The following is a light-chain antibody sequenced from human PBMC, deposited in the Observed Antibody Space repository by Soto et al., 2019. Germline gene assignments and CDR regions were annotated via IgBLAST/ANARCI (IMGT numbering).Light chain of an antibody. CDR2: INSDGSH. Sequence: MLTQSPSASASPGASVKLTCTLSSGHTNYAIAWHQQQPEKGPRFLMKINSDGSHSKGDGVPDRFSGSSSGAERYFTISSLQSEDEADYYCQTWGTGIVTFGGGTKLTVL. CDR1: SGHTNYA. V-gene: IGLV4-69*01. J-gene: IGLJ2*01. CDR3: QTWGTGIVT.